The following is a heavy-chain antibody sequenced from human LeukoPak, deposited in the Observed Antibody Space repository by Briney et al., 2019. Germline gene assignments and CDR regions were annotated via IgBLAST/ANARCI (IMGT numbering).Heavy chain of an antibody. V-gene: IGHV4-59*01. CDR2: VYYSGST. CDR3: ARVENYGSGVLGH. CDR1: GGSIRSNE. J-gene: IGHJ4*02. D-gene: IGHD3-10*01. Sequence: SETLSLTCTVSGGSIRSNEWSWIRQPPGKGLEWIGFVYYSGSTNYNPSLNSRVTISAATSKNQFSLKLSSVTAADTAVYYCARVENYGSGVLGHWGQGTLVAVSS.